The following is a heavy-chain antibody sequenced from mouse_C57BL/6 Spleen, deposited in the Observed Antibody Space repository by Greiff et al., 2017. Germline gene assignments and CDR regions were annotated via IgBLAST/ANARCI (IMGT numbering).Heavy chain of an antibody. V-gene: IGHV2-2*01. D-gene: IGHD2-1*01. Sequence: VQLQQSGPGLVQPSQSLSITCTVSGFSLTSYGVPWVRQSPGKGLEWLGVIWSGGSTDYNAAFISRLIISKDNSKSQVFFKMNSLQADDTAIYYCARIYGNYWYFDVWGTGTTVTVSS. CDR3: ARIYGNYWYFDV. J-gene: IGHJ1*03. CDR1: GFSLTSYG. CDR2: IWSGGST.